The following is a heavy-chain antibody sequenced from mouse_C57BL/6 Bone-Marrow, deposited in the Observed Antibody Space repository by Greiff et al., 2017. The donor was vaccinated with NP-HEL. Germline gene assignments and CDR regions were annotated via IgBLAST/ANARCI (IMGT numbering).Heavy chain of an antibody. CDR2: IDPSDSET. CDR1: GYTFTSYW. CDR3: AKAMHDGYYGWYFDV. J-gene: IGHJ1*03. Sequence: QVQLQQPGAELVRPGSSVKLSCKASGYTFTSYWMHWVKQRPIQGLEWIGNIDPSDSETHYNQKFKDKATLTVDKSSSTAYMQLSSLTSEDSAVYYCAKAMHDGYYGWYFDVWGTGTTVTVSS. D-gene: IGHD2-3*01. V-gene: IGHV1-52*01.